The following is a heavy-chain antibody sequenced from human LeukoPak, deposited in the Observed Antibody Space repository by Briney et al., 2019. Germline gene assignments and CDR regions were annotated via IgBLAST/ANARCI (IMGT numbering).Heavy chain of an antibody. V-gene: IGHV1-18*01. CDR2: ISAYNGNT. CDR1: GYTFINYG. J-gene: IGHJ4*02. CDR3: AREGVVGALDFDY. D-gene: IGHD1-26*01. Sequence: ASVKVSCKASGYTFINYGISWVRQAPGQGLEWMGYISAYNGNTDYAQKLQGRVTVTTDTSTSTAYMELRSLRSDDTAVYYCAREGVVGALDFDYWGQGTLVTVSS.